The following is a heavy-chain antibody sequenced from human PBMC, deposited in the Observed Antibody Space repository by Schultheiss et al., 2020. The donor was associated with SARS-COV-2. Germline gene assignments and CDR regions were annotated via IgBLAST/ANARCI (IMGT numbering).Heavy chain of an antibody. D-gene: IGHD2-2*01. J-gene: IGHJ6*02. V-gene: IGHV4-4*07. Sequence: SQTLSLTCTVSGGSISSFYWSWIRQPPGKGLEWIGRIYTSGSTNYNPSLKSRVTISVDTSKNQFSLKLSSVTAADTAVYYCARDIVVPAAGYGMDVWGQGTTVTVSS. CDR3: ARDIVVPAAGYGMDV. CDR1: GGSISSFY. CDR2: IYTSGST.